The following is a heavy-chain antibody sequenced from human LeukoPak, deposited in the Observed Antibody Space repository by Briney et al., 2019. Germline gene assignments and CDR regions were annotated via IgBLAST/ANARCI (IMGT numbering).Heavy chain of an antibody. CDR3: ARVNRGATAWFDP. J-gene: IGHJ5*02. CDR1: GYTFTNYW. Sequence: GESLKISCKGSGYTFTNYWITWVRQLPGKGLEWMGRIDPTDSYTNYSPSFQGHVTISADKSISTAFLQWTSLKASDTAIYYCARVNRGATAWFDPWGQGTLVTVSS. V-gene: IGHV5-10-1*01. CDR2: IDPTDSYT. D-gene: IGHD1-14*01.